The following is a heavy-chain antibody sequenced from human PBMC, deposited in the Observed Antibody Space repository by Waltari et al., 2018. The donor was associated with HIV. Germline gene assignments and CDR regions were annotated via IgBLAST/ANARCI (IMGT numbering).Heavy chain of an antibody. CDR1: GFSFSSYG. J-gene: IGHJ4*02. Sequence: QVQLVGSGGGVVQPGRSLRLSCAACGFSFSSYGMHWVRQAPGKGLEWVAVISYDGSNKYYADSVKGRFTISRDNSKNTLYLQMNSLRAEDTAVYYCAKGWTPRYFDYWGQGTLVTVSS. CDR2: ISYDGSNK. V-gene: IGHV3-30*18. CDR3: AKGWTPRYFDY. D-gene: IGHD1-1*01.